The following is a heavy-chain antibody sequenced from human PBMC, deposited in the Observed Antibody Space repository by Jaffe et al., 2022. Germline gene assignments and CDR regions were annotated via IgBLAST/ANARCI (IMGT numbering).Heavy chain of an antibody. D-gene: IGHD4-17*01. Sequence: QVQLVQSGAEVKKPGSSVKVSCKASGGTFSSYTISWVRQAPGQGLEWMGRIIPILGIANYAQKFQGRVTITADKSTSTAYMELSSLRSEDTAVYYCARDHLGYGDYRSPHNWFDPWGQGTLVTVSS. V-gene: IGHV1-69*08. CDR2: IIPILGIA. CDR3: ARDHLGYGDYRSPHNWFDP. CDR1: GGTFSSYT. J-gene: IGHJ5*02.